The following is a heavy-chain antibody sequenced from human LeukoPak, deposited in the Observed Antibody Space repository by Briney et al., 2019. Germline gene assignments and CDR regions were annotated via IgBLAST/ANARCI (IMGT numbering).Heavy chain of an antibody. V-gene: IGHV4-4*07. CDR3: ARGASGGYGYYFDY. CDR2: IYTSGST. CDR1: GGSISTYY. J-gene: IGHJ4*02. D-gene: IGHD6-19*01. Sequence: SETLSLTCTVSGGSISTYYWTWIRQPAVKGPEWIGRIYTSGSTNYNPSLKSRVTMSVDTSKNQFSLKLSSVTAADTAVYYCARGASGGYGYYFDYWGQGTLVTVSS.